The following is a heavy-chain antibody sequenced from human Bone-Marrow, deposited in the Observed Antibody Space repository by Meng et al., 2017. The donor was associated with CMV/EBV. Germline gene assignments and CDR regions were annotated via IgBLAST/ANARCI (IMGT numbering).Heavy chain of an antibody. V-gene: IGHV3-73*01. D-gene: IGHD2-21*01. Sequence: RGSLRLSCAASGLSVSGSAIHWVRQASGKGLEWLGRIKSEGNSYVTAYTASVRGRFTLSRDDSKNTAYLQMNSLKAEDTAVYYCTRLIGSPPYFDYWGQGTLVTVSS. CDR2: IKSEGNSYVT. J-gene: IGHJ4*02. CDR1: GLSVSGSA. CDR3: TRLIGSPPYFDY.